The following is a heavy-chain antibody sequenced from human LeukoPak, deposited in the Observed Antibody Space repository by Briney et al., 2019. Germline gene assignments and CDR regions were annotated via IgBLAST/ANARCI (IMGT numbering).Heavy chain of an antibody. D-gene: IGHD2-2*01. V-gene: IGHV4-59*11. Sequence: SETLSLTCSVSGGSINSHYWSWIRQSPGKGLEWIGYVFNSGSTNYNPSLKSRVTISVDTSKNQFSLKLSSVTAADTAVYYCARGRKGALGYCSSTSCPRDYYYYGMDVWGQGTTVTVSS. CDR1: GGSINSHY. CDR3: ARGRKGALGYCSSTSCPRDYYYYGMDV. J-gene: IGHJ6*02. CDR2: VFNSGST.